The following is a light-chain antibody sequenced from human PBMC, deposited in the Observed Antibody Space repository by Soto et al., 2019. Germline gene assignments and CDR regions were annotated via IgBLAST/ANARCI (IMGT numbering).Light chain of an antibody. Sequence: DIQMTQSPSSLSASVGDRVTITCRASQSISSYLNWYQQKPGEAPKILIYAASTLQSGVPSRFSGRGSGPDVSLTISSLQPEDFATYYCQQPFSAPVTFGQGPRLEIK. V-gene: IGKV1-39*01. CDR2: AAS. CDR3: QQPFSAPVT. CDR1: QSISSY. J-gene: IGKJ2*01.